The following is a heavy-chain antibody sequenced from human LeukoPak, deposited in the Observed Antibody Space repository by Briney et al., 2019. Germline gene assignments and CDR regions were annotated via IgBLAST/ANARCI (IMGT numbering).Heavy chain of an antibody. D-gene: IGHD4-17*01. Sequence: GASVKVSCKVPGYTLTELSMHWVRQAPGKGLEWMGGFDPEDGETIYAQKFQGRVAMTEDTSTDTAYMELSSLRSEDTAVYYCAAYDYGDYVDAFDIWGQGTMVTVSS. V-gene: IGHV1-24*01. CDR2: FDPEDGET. CDR1: GYTLTELS. J-gene: IGHJ3*02. CDR3: AAYDYGDYVDAFDI.